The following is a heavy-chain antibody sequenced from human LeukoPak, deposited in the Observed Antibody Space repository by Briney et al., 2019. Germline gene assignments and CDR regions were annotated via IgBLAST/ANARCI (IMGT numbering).Heavy chain of an antibody. CDR3: ARGPGPGEKAAELNNWFDP. V-gene: IGHV4-39*07. Sequence: SETLSLTCNVSGGSIRSSSYYWGWIRQPPGKGLEWIGNIYHSGNDYYNPSLKSRVTISVATSKNQFSLKVTSVTAADTAVYYCARGPGPGEKAAELNNWFDPWGQGTLVTVSS. D-gene: IGHD6-13*01. CDR1: GGSIRSSSYY. J-gene: IGHJ5*02. CDR2: IYHSGND.